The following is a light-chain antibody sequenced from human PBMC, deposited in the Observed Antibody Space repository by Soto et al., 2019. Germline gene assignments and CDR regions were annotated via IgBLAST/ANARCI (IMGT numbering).Light chain of an antibody. V-gene: IGLV2-8*01. CDR2: DVS. Sequence: QSVLTQPTSASGSPGQSVTISCTGSSSDVGGYNFVSWYQQHPGKAPKLMIYDVSERPSGVPDRFSGSKSGNTASLTVSGLQADDEADYYCSSYAGTNIPVVFGGVTKLTVL. CDR1: SSDVGGYNF. CDR3: SSYAGTNIPVV. J-gene: IGLJ2*01.